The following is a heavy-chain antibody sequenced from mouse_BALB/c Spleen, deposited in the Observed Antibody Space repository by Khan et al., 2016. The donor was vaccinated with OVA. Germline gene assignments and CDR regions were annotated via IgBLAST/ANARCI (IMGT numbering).Heavy chain of an antibody. CDR2: ILPGSNST. CDR1: GYTFSSYW. D-gene: IGHD1-1*01. V-gene: IGHV1-9*01. J-gene: IGHJ3*01. CDR3: ARGNYCGSTSWFGY. Sequence: VQLQQSGAELMKPGASVKISCKPTGYTFSSYWIEWVKQRPGHGLEWIGEILPGSNSTNYNERFQGKATITEDTYSNTAYMQLSSLTSEDSAIYACARGNYCGSTSWFGYWGQGTLVTVSA.